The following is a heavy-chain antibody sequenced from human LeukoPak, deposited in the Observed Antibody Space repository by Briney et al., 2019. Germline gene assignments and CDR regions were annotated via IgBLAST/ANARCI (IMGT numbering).Heavy chain of an antibody. D-gene: IGHD2-15*01. J-gene: IGHJ6*03. V-gene: IGHV3-21*01. Sequence: PGGSLRLSCAASGFTFSISSMKWVRQAPGKGLEGVSSITTSSSYIYYTDSLKGRFHISRDNAKTSLYLQMNSLRAGDTAVYYCARDRGGGHMDVWGKGTPVTISS. CDR1: GFTFSISS. CDR2: ITTSSSYI. CDR3: ARDRGGGHMDV.